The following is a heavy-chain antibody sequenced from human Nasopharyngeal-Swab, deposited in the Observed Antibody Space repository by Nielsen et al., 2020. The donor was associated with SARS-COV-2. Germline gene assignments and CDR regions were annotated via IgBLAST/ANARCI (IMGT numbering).Heavy chain of an antibody. Sequence: SETLSLTCTVSGGSISSSSYYWGWIRQPPGKGLEWIGSIYYSGSTYYNPSLKSRVTISVDTSKNQFSLKLSSVTAADTAVYYCARHKYGNLAIFGVHSSMDVWGQGTTVTVSS. D-gene: IGHD3-3*01. CDR1: GGSISSSSYY. J-gene: IGHJ6*02. CDR3: ARHKYGNLAIFGVHSSMDV. V-gene: IGHV4-39*01. CDR2: IYYSGST.